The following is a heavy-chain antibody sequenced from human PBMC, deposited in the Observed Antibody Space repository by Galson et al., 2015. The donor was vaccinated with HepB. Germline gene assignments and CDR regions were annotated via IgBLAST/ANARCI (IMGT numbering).Heavy chain of an antibody. Sequence: QSGAEVKKPGESLRISCKGSGYSFTSYWISWVRQMPGKGLEWMGRIDPSDSYTNYSPSFQGHVTISADKSISTAYLQWSSLKASDTAMYYCARLGEDYYDSSGYYLFDYWGQGTLVTVSS. CDR3: ARLGEDYYDSSGYYLFDY. CDR2: IDPSDSYT. CDR1: GYSFTSYW. J-gene: IGHJ4*02. V-gene: IGHV5-10-1*01. D-gene: IGHD3-22*01.